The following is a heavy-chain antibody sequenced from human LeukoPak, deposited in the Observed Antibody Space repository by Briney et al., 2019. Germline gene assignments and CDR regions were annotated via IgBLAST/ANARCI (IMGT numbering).Heavy chain of an antibody. CDR1: KFNIRNYG. Sequence: SGGSLRLSCTTPKFNIRNYGLTWVRQAPGKGLEWVSALTGSGDSTYYADSVKGRFTVSRDNSKNTLYLQMNSLRADDTAVYYCAKQVGSTWWYYYMDVWGKGTTVTVSS. J-gene: IGHJ6*03. CDR2: LTGSGDST. CDR3: AKQVGSTWWYYYMDV. D-gene: IGHD2-2*01. V-gene: IGHV3-23*01.